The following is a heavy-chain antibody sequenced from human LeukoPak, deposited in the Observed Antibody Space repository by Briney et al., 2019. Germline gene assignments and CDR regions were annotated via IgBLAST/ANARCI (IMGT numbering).Heavy chain of an antibody. CDR3: ARLYSSGWYGVNWFDP. CDR2: INHGGST. Sequence: SETLSLTCAVYGGPFSGYSWSWIRQPPGKGLEWIGEINHGGSTNYNPSLKSRVTISIDTSKNQFSLKLSSVTAADTAVYYCARLYSSGWYGVNWFDPWGQGTLVTVSS. CDR1: GGPFSGYS. D-gene: IGHD6-19*01. V-gene: IGHV4-34*01. J-gene: IGHJ5*02.